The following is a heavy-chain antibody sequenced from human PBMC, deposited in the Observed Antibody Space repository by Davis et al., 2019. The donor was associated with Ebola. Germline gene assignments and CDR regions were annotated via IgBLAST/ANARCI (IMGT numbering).Heavy chain of an antibody. V-gene: IGHV1-3*01. J-gene: IGHJ4*02. CDR3: ARSYNNFDY. CDR2: IHAGNGNT. CDR1: GYTFTNYV. Sequence: ASVKVSCKASGYTFTNYVIHWVRQAPGQRLEWMGWIHAGNGNTKYSQKFQGRVTITRDTSASTAYMDLSSLRSEDMALYYCARSYNNFDYWGQGTLVTVSS. D-gene: IGHD5-24*01.